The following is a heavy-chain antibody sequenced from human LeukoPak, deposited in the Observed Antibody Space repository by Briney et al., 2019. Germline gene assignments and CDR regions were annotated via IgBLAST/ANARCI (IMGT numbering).Heavy chain of an antibody. D-gene: IGHD5-24*01. CDR1: GYTFTSYG. CDR2: ISAYNGNT. V-gene: IGHV1-18*01. CDR3: ARDQGMATGFASYEY. J-gene: IGHJ4*02. Sequence: ASVKVSCKASGYTFTSYGISWVRQAPGQGLEWMGWISAYNGNTNYPQKLQGRVTMTTDTSTSTAYMELRSLRSDDTAVYYCARDQGMATGFASYEYWGQGTLVTVSS.